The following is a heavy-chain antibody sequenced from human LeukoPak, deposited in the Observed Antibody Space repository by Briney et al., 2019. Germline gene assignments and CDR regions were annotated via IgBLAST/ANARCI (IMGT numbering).Heavy chain of an antibody. J-gene: IGHJ3*02. CDR1: GGSISSYY. V-gene: IGHV4-59*01. CDR3: ARAFYTNNVADAFDI. Sequence: PSETLSLTCTVSGGSISSYYWSWIRQPPGKGLEWIGYIYYSGSTNYNPSLKSRVTISVDTSKNQFSLKLSSVTAADTAVYYCARAFYTNNVADAFDIWGQGTMVTVPS. CDR2: IYYSGST. D-gene: IGHD1/OR15-1a*01.